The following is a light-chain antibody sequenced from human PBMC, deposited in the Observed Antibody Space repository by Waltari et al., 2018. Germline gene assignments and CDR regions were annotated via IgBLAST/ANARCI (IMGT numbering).Light chain of an antibody. Sequence: QPPLTQPSRVSGSPWPRRHLPCNSTRKDVGGPNYVYWYQQHPSKAPTLMIYDVTKRPSGVSDRFSGSKSGNTASLTISGLQAEDGADYYCSSYTSTSTSLVFGGGTRLTVL. V-gene: IGLV2-14*01. CDR3: SSYTSTSTSLV. CDR1: RKDVGGPNY. CDR2: DVT. J-gene: IGLJ3*02.